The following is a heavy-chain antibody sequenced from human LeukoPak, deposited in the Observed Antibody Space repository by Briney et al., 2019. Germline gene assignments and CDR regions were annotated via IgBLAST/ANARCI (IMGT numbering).Heavy chain of an antibody. CDR1: GFTFSSYA. Sequence: GGSLRLSCAASGFTFSSYAMSWVRHPPGKGLEWVSAHSGSGGSTYYADSVKGRFTISRDNSKNTLYLQMNSLRAEDTAVYYCANPAGDYDSSGPAGWGQGTLVTVSS. CDR3: ANPAGDYDSSGPAG. V-gene: IGHV3-23*01. D-gene: IGHD3-22*01. CDR2: HSGSGGST. J-gene: IGHJ4*02.